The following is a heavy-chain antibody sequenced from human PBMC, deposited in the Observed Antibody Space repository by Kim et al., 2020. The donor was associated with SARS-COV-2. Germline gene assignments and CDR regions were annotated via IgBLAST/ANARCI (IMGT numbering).Heavy chain of an antibody. CDR3: TSRFGELYYYYGMDV. Sequence: ASVKGRFTNSRDDSKSIAYLQMNSLKTEDTAVYYCTSRFGELYYYYGMDVWGQGTTVTVSS. V-gene: IGHV3-49*02. J-gene: IGHJ6*02. D-gene: IGHD3-10*01.